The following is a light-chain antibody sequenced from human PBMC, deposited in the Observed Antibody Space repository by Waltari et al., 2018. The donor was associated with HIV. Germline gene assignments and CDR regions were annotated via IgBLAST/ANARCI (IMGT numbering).Light chain of an antibody. CDR2: DVF. Sequence: QSALTQPASVSGSPGQSTTIPCTGTSSDIGAYEYVSWYRQHPDKAPQLLIYDVFYRPSGVSHRFSGSKSGNTASLTISGLQAEDEAVYSCSSYTTTNTIIFGGGTKLTVL. J-gene: IGLJ2*01. V-gene: IGLV2-14*03. CDR3: SSYTTTNTII. CDR1: SSDIGAYEY.